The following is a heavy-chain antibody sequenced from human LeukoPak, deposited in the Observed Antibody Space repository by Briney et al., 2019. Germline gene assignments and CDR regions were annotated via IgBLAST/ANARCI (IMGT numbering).Heavy chain of an antibody. D-gene: IGHD4-11*01. CDR3: ARATLPRSEDYTFDY. V-gene: IGHV1-2*02. J-gene: IGHJ4*02. Sequence: ASVTVSCKASGYTFIGYYIHWVRQATAQGLEWMGWINPNSGGTNYAQKFQGRVTMTRDTSISTVYMELSSLRSDDTAVYYCARATLPRSEDYTFDYWGQGTLVTVSS. CDR2: INPNSGGT. CDR1: GYTFIGYY.